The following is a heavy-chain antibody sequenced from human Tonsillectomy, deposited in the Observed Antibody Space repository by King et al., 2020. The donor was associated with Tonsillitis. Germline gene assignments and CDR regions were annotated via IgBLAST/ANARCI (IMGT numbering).Heavy chain of an antibody. CDR2: ISPYNGNR. Sequence: QLVQSGAEMKKPGASVKVSCKASGYIFTSKYISWVRQAPGQGLEWMGWISPYNGNRDYVQKLQGRVTMTTDASTSTAYMELRSLRSDDTAVYYCARPVVAGTSWTFDIWGQGTLVTVSS. CDR1: GYIFTSKY. CDR3: ARPVVAGTSWTFDI. V-gene: IGHV1-18*01. J-gene: IGHJ3*02. D-gene: IGHD3-22*01.